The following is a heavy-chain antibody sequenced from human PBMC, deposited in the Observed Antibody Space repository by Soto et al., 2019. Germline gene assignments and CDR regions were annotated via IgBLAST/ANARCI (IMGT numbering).Heavy chain of an antibody. CDR3: IREVEYYSSSSHWFDP. Sequence: QVQLQESGPGLVNPSQTLSLTCTVSGGSMSSGDYYWSWIRQPPGQGLEWIGYISHSRNTYYNPSLRSPISLSVDTSKNQFSLQLTSVTASDTAVYYCIREVEYYSSSSHWFDPWGQGTLVDVST. J-gene: IGHJ5*02. V-gene: IGHV4-30-4*01. CDR1: GGSMSSGDYY. D-gene: IGHD6-6*01. CDR2: ISHSRNT.